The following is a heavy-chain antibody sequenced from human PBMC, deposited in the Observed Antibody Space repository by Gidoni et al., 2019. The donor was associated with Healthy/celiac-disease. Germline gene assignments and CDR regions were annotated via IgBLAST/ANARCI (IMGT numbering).Heavy chain of an antibody. CDR2: ISGSGGST. CDR1: GFTFRRSA. V-gene: IGHV3-23*01. CDR3: AKGAAAAAPWDYYYYMDV. D-gene: IGHD6-13*01. J-gene: IGHJ6*03. Sequence: EVQLLESGGGFVQPWGSLRLSCAASGFTFRRSAMSWVRQAQGKGLEWVSAISGSGGSTYYADSVKGRFTISRDNSKNTLYLQMNSLRAEDTAVYYCAKGAAAAAPWDYYYYMDVWGKGTTVTVSS.